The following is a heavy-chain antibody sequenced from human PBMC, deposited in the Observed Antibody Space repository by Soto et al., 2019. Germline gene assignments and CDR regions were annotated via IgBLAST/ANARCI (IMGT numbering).Heavy chain of an antibody. J-gene: IGHJ5*02. CDR2: IIPMYGPA. CDR1: GGTFSSYA. V-gene: IGHV1-69*01. D-gene: IGHD3-10*01. Sequence: QVPLVQSGAEVKKPGSPVTVSCKASGGTFSSYAIHWVRQAPGQGLEWMGGIIPMYGPAKYAQRFQGRVTITEDESTTTVYMELTSLTSQDTAVYYCARVTSMVRGVIDNWFDPWGHGTLVTVSS. CDR3: ARVTSMVRGVIDNWFDP.